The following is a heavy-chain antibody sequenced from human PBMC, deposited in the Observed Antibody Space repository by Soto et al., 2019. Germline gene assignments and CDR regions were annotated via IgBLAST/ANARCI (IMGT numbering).Heavy chain of an antibody. Sequence: QVQLMQAGAEVKKPGASVKVACKASGDTFTDYYIHLVRQAPGQGLEWMGTVNPSGGHTTYARHSLARVTMTRDTSTSSLSMELTTRPSADPAVYYCARGGHVVVVTAALDCWGQGTLVTVS. CDR1: GDTFTDYY. CDR3: ARGGHVVVVTAALDC. J-gene: IGHJ4*02. CDR2: VNPSGGHT. D-gene: IGHD2-21*02. V-gene: IGHV1-46*01.